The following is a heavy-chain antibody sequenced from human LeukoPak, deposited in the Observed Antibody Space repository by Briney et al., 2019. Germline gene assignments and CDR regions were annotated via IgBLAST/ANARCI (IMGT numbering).Heavy chain of an antibody. Sequence: SETLSLTCTVSGGSISSGGYYWSWHRSHPGKGLEWIGYIYYSGSTYYNPSLKSRVTISVDTSKNQFSLKLSSVTAADTAVYCCARATVPNGETFDIWGQGTMVTVSS. CDR1: GGSISSGGYY. J-gene: IGHJ3*02. CDR3: ARATVPNGETFDI. CDR2: IYYSGST. V-gene: IGHV4-31*03. D-gene: IGHD4-17*01.